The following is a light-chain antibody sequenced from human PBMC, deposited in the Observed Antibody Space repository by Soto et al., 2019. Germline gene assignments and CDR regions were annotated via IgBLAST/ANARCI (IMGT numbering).Light chain of an antibody. V-gene: IGKV3-20*01. CDR3: QQYGSSLWT. J-gene: IGKJ1*01. CDR2: GAS. CDR1: QSVSSSY. Sequence: EIVLTQSPGTLSLSPGERATLSCRASQSVSSSYLAWYQQKPGKAPRLLIYGASRRATGIPDRFSGSGSGTDFTLTISRLEPEDFAVYYCQQYGSSLWTFGQGTKVEIK.